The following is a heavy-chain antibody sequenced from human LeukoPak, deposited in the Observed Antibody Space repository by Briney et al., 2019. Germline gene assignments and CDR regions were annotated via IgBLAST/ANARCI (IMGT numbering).Heavy chain of an antibody. CDR1: GLSLNSYA. V-gene: IGHV3-9*01. CDR3: AKDLLPGIAVAGLLGD. D-gene: IGHD6-19*01. CDR2: ISWNSGSI. J-gene: IGHJ4*02. Sequence: GGSLLLSCTASGLSLNSYAMSWVRQVPGKGLEWVSGISWNSGSIGYADSVKGRFTISRDNAKNSLYLQMNSLRAEDTALYYCAKDLLPGIAVAGLLGDWGQGTLVTVSS.